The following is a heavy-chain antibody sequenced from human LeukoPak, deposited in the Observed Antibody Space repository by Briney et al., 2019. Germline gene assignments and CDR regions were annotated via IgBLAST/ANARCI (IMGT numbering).Heavy chain of an antibody. Sequence: SETLSLTCTVSGGSISSYYWSWIRQPAGKGLEWIGRIYTSGSTNYNPSLKSRVTMSVDTSKNQFSLKLRSVTAADTAVYYCARDRGRGFGELLSTYYFDYWGQGTLVTVSS. V-gene: IGHV4-4*07. CDR1: GGSISSYY. CDR3: ARDRGRGFGELLSTYYFDY. D-gene: IGHD3-10*01. J-gene: IGHJ4*02. CDR2: IYTSGST.